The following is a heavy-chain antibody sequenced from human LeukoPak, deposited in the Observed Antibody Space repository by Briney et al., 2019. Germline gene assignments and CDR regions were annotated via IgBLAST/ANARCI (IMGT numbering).Heavy chain of an antibody. Sequence: ASVKVSCKASGYTFTSYWIQWVRQAPGQGLEWMGLINPDGGSTAYAHRFQSRVIMTRDTSTSTAYMDLSSLRSGDTAVYHCARAPRNSSTMLDFWGQGTLVTISS. CDR1: GYTFTSYW. J-gene: IGHJ4*02. CDR2: INPDGGST. V-gene: IGHV1-46*01. CDR3: ARAPRNSSTMLDF. D-gene: IGHD6-13*01.